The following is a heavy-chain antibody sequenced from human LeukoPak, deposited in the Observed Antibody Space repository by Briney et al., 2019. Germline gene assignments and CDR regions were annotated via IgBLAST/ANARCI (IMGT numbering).Heavy chain of an antibody. V-gene: IGHV3-21*01. J-gene: IGHJ4*02. Sequence: PGGSLRLSCAASGFTFSSYSMSWVRQAPGKGLEWVSSISSSSSYIYYADSVKGRFTISRDNAKNSLYLQMNSLRAEDTAVYYCARELRTPTPRRTFDYWGQGTLVTVSS. CDR1: GFTFSSYS. D-gene: IGHD3-3*01. CDR2: ISSSSSYI. CDR3: ARELRTPTPRRTFDY.